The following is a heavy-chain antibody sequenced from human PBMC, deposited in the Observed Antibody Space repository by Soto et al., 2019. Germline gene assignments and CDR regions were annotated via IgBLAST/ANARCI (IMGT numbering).Heavy chain of an antibody. CDR1: GGGNLRDYR. CDR3: ARGGDGYNFGAAY. J-gene: IGHJ4*02. D-gene: IGHD2-21*01. CDR2: IIPKLGSA. V-gene: IGHV1-69*13. Sequence: GASVKVSCKASGGGNLRDYRTTWVRRAPGQGLEWMGGIIPKLGSANYAQNFQGRVTITADESTNTVYMELRSLRSDDTAVYYWARGGDGYNFGAAYWGQGTPVTVSS.